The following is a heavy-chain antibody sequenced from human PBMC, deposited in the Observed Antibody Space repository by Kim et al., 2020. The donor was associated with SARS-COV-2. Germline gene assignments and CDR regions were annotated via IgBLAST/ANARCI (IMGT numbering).Heavy chain of an antibody. CDR2: ISGTTGTK. CDR1: GFTFSNYA. Sequence: GGSLRLSCVGSGFTFSNYAMNWVRQAPGKGVEWVSAISGTTGTKHYIDSVKGRFTISRDNFDNTLYLQMNSLRPEDTAVYYCVKAKSQEGTNYYGMDVWGQGTTVTVSS. CDR3: VKAKSQEGTNYYGMDV. J-gene: IGHJ6*02. V-gene: IGHV3-23*01. D-gene: IGHD1-7*01.